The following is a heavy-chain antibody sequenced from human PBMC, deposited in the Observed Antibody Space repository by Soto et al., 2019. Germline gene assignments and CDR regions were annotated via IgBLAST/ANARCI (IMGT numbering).Heavy chain of an antibody. J-gene: IGHJ6*02. CDR1: GGTFSRYS. CDR2: IIPIFGIA. D-gene: IGHD2-2*01. CDR3: AREDRDRETGLVPAAIDGMDV. V-gene: IGHV1-69*08. Sequence: QVQLVQSGAEVKKPGSSVKVSCKASGGTFSRYSITWVRQAPGHGLEWIGRIIPIFGIASYAQKFQGRVTITAYESPSPAYMELSSLRSDETAVYYCAREDRDRETGLVPAAIDGMDVWCHGTTVTVSS.